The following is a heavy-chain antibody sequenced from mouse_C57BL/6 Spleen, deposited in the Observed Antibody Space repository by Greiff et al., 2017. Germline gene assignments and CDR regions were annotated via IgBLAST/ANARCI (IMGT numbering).Heavy chain of an antibody. V-gene: IGHV5-9-1*02. CDR1: GFTFSSYA. CDR3: TTASYDGDWYVDV. Sequence: EVQLVESGAGLVKPGGSLKLSCAASGFTFSSYAMSWVRQTPEKRLEWVAYISSGGDYIYYADTVKGRFTISRNNARNTLYLQMSTLKSEDTAMYYCTTASYDGDWYVDVWGKGTTVTVSS. J-gene: IGHJ1*03. D-gene: IGHD2-3*01. CDR2: ISSGGDYI.